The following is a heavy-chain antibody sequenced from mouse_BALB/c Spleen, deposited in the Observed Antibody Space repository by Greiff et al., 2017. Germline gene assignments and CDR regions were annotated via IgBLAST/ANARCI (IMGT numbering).Heavy chain of an antibody. CDR1: GFTFSDYG. J-gene: IGHJ2*01. Sequence: EVKLQESGGGLVQPGGSRKLSCAASGFTFSDYGMAWVRQAPGKGPEWVAFISNLAYSIYYADTVTGRFTISRENAKNTLYLEMSSLRSEDTAMYYCARDGGGNRDPYFDYWGQGTTLTVSS. D-gene: IGHD4-1*01. CDR3: ARDGGGNRDPYFDY. CDR2: ISNLAYSI. V-gene: IGHV5-15*02.